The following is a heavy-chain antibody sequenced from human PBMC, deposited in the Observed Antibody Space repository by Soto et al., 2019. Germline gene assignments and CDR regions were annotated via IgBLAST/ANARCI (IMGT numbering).Heavy chain of an antibody. CDR2: IYYSGST. D-gene: IGHD3-22*01. Sequence: PSETLSLTCTVSGGSISSYYWSWIWQPPGKGLEWIGYIYYSGSTNYNPSLKSRVTISVNPSKNQSSLKRTSVTAAATAVYYFGRKGVYYDSSGHKAAFDIWGQGTMVTASS. J-gene: IGHJ3*02. CDR3: GRKGVYYDSSGHKAAFDI. CDR1: GGSISSYY. V-gene: IGHV4-59*01.